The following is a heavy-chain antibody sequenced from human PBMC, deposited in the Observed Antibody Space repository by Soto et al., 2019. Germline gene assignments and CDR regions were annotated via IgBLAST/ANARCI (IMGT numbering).Heavy chain of an antibody. D-gene: IGHD2-15*01. CDR1: GYTFTSYG. CDR2: ISAYNGNT. CDR3: ARDPPISTRIVVVVACSGDHCYGMDV. J-gene: IGHJ6*02. Sequence: ASVKVSCKASGYTFTSYGISWVRQAPGQGLEWMGWISAYNGNTNYAQKLQGRVTMTTDTSTSTAYMELRSLRSDDTAVYYCARDPPISTRIVVVVACSGDHCYGMDVRARGSTVTGSS. V-gene: IGHV1-18*01.